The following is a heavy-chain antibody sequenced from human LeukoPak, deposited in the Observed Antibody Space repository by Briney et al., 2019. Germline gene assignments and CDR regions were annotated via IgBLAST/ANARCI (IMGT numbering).Heavy chain of an antibody. CDR2: IYYSGST. J-gene: IGHJ3*02. Sequence: SQTLPLTCTVSGGSISSGGYYWSWIRQHPGKGLEWIGYIYYSGSTYYNPSLKSRVTISVDTSKNQFSLKLSSVTAADTAVYYCARGSRDCGGDCYSHDAFDIWGQGTMVTVSS. V-gene: IGHV4-31*03. D-gene: IGHD2-21*02. CDR3: ARGSRDCGGDCYSHDAFDI. CDR1: GGSISSGGYY.